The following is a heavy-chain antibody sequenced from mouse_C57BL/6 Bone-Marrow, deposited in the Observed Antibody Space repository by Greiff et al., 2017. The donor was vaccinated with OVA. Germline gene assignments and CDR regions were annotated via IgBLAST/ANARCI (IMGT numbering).Heavy chain of an antibody. CDR2: IYPSDSET. Sequence: VQLQQPGAELVRPGSSVKLSCKASGYTFTSYWMDWVKQRPGQGLEWIGNIYPSDSETHYNQKFKDKATLTVDKSSSTAYMQLSSLTSEDSAVYYCATRRRLDYWGQGTTLTVSS. CDR3: ATRRRLDY. CDR1: GYTFTSYW. J-gene: IGHJ2*01. V-gene: IGHV1-61*01. D-gene: IGHD2-12*01.